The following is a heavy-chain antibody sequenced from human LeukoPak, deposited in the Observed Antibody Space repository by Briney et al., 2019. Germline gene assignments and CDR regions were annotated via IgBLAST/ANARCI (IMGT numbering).Heavy chain of an antibody. CDR1: GYTLTELS. Sequence: ASVKVSCKVSGYTLTELSMHWVRQAPGKGLEWMGGFDPEDGETIYAQKFQGRVTMTEDTSTDTAYMELSSLRSEDTAVYYCARGSLHNRNDAGDAFDIWGQGTMVTVSS. V-gene: IGHV1-24*01. CDR3: ARGSLHNRNDAGDAFDI. J-gene: IGHJ3*02. D-gene: IGHD1-1*01. CDR2: FDPEDGET.